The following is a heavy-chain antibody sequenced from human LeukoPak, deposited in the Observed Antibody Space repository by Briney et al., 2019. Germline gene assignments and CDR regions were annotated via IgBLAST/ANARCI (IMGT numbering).Heavy chain of an antibody. J-gene: IGHJ3*02. V-gene: IGHV3-21*06. CDR2: ISSGSHHK. CDR3: ATRLTADSYEASDI. D-gene: IGHD6-13*01. CDR1: GFTFSRFS. Sequence: PGGALRLSCAGSGFTFSRFSMIWVRQAPGKGLEWVASISSGSHHKYHADSLKGRFTTSRDNDKNSLFLQMNSLRAEDTALYYCATRLTADSYEASDIWGQGTMVTVSS.